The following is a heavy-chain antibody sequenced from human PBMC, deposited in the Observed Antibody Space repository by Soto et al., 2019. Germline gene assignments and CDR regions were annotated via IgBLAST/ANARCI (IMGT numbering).Heavy chain of an antibody. D-gene: IGHD2-21*02. CDR3: TREGIADSGAFDI. J-gene: IGHJ3*02. CDR2: IYHSGRR. V-gene: IGHV4-30-4*01. Sequence: PGKGLEWIGYIYHSGRRDYNPSLQSRVTISMATSENQLSLKLNSVPAADSAVYYCTREGIADSGAFDIWGQGTLVSVSS.